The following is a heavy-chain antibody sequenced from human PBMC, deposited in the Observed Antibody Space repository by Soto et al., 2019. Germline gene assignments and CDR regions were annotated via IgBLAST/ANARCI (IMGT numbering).Heavy chain of an antibody. D-gene: IGHD6-13*01. J-gene: IGHJ3*01. CDR2: ISNDGSDK. CDR1: GFTFNNYG. Sequence: QVQLVESGGGVVQPGRSLRLSCAASGFTFNNYGMHWVRQAPGKGLEWVATISNDGSDKYYADSVKGRLTISRDNSKNTVYLQMNILRAEETAVYYCAKDQGIAASHGIDWGQGTMVTVSS. V-gene: IGHV3-30*18. CDR3: AKDQGIAASHGID.